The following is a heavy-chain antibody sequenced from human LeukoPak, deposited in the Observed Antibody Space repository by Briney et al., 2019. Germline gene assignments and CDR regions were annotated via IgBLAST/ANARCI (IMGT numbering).Heavy chain of an antibody. CDR1: GGSISGHY. CDR2: MYDSGTT. CDR3: ARHNNNSYPIDN. V-gene: IGHV4-59*11. Sequence: PSETLSRTCTVSGGSISGHYCSWIRQPPGRGLEWIGYMYDSGTTNYNPSLKSRVTISVGTSENQFSLKLNSVTAADTAVYYCARHNNNSYPIDNWGHGILVTVPS. D-gene: IGHD2-21*01. J-gene: IGHJ4*01.